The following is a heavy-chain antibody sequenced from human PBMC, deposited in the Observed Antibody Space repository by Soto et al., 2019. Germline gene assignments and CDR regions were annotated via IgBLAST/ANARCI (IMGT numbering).Heavy chain of an antibody. CDR2: ISAYNGKT. CDR3: AREKATSIDAFDI. Sequence: ASVKVSCKASGCTFSSYTISWVRQAPGQGLEWMGRISAYNGKTNYAQKLQGRVTMTTDTSTSTAYMELRSLRSDDTAVYYCAREKATSIDAFDIWGQGTMVTVSS. V-gene: IGHV1-18*01. J-gene: IGHJ3*02. CDR1: GCTFSSYT. D-gene: IGHD5-12*01.